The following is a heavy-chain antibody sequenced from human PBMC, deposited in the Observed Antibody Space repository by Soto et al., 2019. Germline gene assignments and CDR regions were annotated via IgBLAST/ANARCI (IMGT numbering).Heavy chain of an antibody. Sequence: PSETLSLTCTVSGGSISSSSYYWGWIHQPPGKGLEWIGSIYYSGSTYYNLSLKSRVTISVDTSKNQFSLKLSSVTAADTAVYYCARRVTAWGWFDPWGQGTLVTVSS. CDR2: IYYSGST. J-gene: IGHJ5*02. CDR1: GGSISSSSYY. D-gene: IGHD1-26*01. V-gene: IGHV4-39*01. CDR3: ARRVTAWGWFDP.